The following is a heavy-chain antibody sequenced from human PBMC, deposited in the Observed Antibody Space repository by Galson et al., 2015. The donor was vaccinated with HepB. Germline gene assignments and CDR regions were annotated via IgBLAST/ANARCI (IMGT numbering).Heavy chain of an antibody. V-gene: IGHV3-33*06. J-gene: IGHJ4*02. CDR2: ISYDVDIK. Sequence: SLRLSCAASGFTFSSYAMHWVRQAPGKGLEWVAVISYDVDIKYYADSVRGRFTISRDNTKNTLYLQMNSLRAEDTAVYYCAKDRWSGTAAGTTPFHWGQGTLVSVSS. CDR1: GFTFSSYA. D-gene: IGHD6-13*01. CDR3: AKDRWSGTAAGTTPFH.